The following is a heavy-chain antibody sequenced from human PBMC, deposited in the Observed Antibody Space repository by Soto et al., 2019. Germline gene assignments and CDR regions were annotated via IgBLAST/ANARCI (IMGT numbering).Heavy chain of an antibody. CDR1: ADTFNNYG. V-gene: IGHV1-69*01. D-gene: IGHD2-15*01. Sequence: EQSGPEVKKPGSSVKVSCKASADTFNNYGFSWVRQAPGQGLEGVGGVVPLLGSATYAQKFQGRDTISADEAASTVYLELTNLQSDDTAIFYCASGIAVDRFEFWGLGTLVIVSS. CDR3: ASGIAVDRFEF. CDR2: VVPLLGSA. J-gene: IGHJ4*01.